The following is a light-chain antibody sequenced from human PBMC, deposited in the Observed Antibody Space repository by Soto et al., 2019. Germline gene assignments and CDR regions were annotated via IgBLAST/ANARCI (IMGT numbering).Light chain of an antibody. Sequence: QSVLTQSPSASGSPGQSVTISCTGTSSDVGAYNYVSWYQQHPGKAPKLMIYEVSKRPSGVPDRFSGSKSGDTASLTVSGLQAEDEADYYCSSYAGSLYVFGTGTQLTVL. CDR3: SSYAGSLYV. J-gene: IGLJ1*01. V-gene: IGLV2-8*01. CDR1: SSDVGAYNY. CDR2: EVS.